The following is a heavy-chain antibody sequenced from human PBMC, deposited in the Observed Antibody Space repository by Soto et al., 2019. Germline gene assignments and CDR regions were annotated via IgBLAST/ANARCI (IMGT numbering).Heavy chain of an antibody. CDR1: GASIGSSGYF. CDR2: ISYSGSK. V-gene: IGHV4-39*01. D-gene: IGHD3-16*01. CDR3: ARHQGEGWFDP. Sequence: SETLSLTCTVSGASIGSSGYFWAWIRQAPGKGLEWFGTISYSGSKYYNPSLRNRITISADSSKTQFSLTLSSVTAADTAVYFCARHQGEGWFDPWGQGTLVTVSA. J-gene: IGHJ5*02.